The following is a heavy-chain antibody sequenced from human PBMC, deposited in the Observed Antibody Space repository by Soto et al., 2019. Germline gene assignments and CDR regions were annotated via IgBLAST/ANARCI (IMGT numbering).Heavy chain of an antibody. CDR3: ARRGIVVVPAAQRHNWFDP. CDR1: GCSISSSSYY. J-gene: IGHJ5*02. D-gene: IGHD2-2*01. Sequence: PSETLSLTCTVSGCSISSSSYYWGWIRQPPGKGLEWIGSIHYSGSTYYNPSLKSRVTISVDTSKNQFSLKLSSVTAADTAVYYCARRGIVVVPAAQRHNWFDPWGQGTLVTVSS. CDR2: IHYSGST. V-gene: IGHV4-39*01.